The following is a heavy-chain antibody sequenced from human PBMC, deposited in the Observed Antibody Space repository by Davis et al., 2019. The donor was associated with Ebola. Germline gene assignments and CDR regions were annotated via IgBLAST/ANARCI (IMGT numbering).Heavy chain of an antibody. CDR1: GFTFSSYG. Sequence: GGSLRLSCAASGFTFSSYGMHWVRQAPGKGLEWVAVISYDGSNKYYADSVKGRFTISRDNSKNTPYLQMNSLRAEDTAVYYCAKDRIVGQYGMDVWGQGTTVTVSS. V-gene: IGHV3-30*18. CDR2: ISYDGSNK. D-gene: IGHD3-16*02. J-gene: IGHJ6*02. CDR3: AKDRIVGQYGMDV.